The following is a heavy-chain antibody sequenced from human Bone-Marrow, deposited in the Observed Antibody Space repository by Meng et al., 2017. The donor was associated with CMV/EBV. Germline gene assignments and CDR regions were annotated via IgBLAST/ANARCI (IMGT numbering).Heavy chain of an antibody. D-gene: IGHD2-2*01. J-gene: IGHJ5*02. Sequence: ASVKVSCKASGYTFTSYGISWVRQVPGQGLEWMGWISAYNGNTNYAQKLQGRVTMTRDTSISTAYMELSRLRSDDTAVYYCARYCSSTSCYVWFDPWGQGTLVTVSS. CDR1: GYTFTSYG. CDR3: ARYCSSTSCYVWFDP. V-gene: IGHV1-18*01. CDR2: ISAYNGNT.